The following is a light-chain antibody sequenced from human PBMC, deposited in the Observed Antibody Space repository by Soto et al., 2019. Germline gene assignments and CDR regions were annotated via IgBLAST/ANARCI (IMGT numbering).Light chain of an antibody. V-gene: IGKV1-9*01. CDR2: SAS. J-gene: IGKJ4*01. CDR1: QGMSTY. CDR3: QQLNGYQLA. Sequence: DIQLTQSPSFLSASVGDTVTITCRASQGMSTYLAWYQQKPGKVPKLLIRSASTLQSGVPPRFSGGGSGTEFTLTNSTPQPDDSGIYYCQQLNGYQLAFGGGTNVEIK.